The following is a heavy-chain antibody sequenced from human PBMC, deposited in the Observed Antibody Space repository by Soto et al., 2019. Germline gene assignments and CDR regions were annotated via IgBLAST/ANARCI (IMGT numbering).Heavy chain of an antibody. CDR2: MYYSGNT. D-gene: IGHD7-27*01. J-gene: IGHJ4*02. V-gene: IGHV4-39*01. Sequence: QLQLQESGPRLVKPSETLSLTCTVSGGSITSNTFYWGWIRQPPGKGLEWIGSMYYSGNTYYNPSLKSRVTISVDASNNQFSLKLSSVTAADTAVYYCARLVWGFWYFDYWGQGTLVTVSS. CDR1: GGSITSNTFY. CDR3: ARLVWGFWYFDY.